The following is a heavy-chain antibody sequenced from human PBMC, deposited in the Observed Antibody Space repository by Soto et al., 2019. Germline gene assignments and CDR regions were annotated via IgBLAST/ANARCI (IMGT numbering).Heavy chain of an antibody. CDR3: ARHRYSYGVYYFDY. V-gene: IGHV4-59*08. Sequence: SETLSLTCTISGGSISTFYWSWIRQPPGKGLEWIAYIHHSGRTNYKPSLKSRLTISLGTSDNQFSLRLNSVTAADTAVYYCARHRYSYGVYYFDYWGQGTLVTVSS. CDR1: GGSISTFY. CDR2: IHHSGRT. J-gene: IGHJ4*02. D-gene: IGHD5-18*01.